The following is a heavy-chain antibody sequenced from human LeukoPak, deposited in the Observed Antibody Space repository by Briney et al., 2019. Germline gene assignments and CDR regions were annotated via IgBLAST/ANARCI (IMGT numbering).Heavy chain of an antibody. J-gene: IGHJ5*02. CDR2: INGDGSRT. CDR1: GFIVSNNY. CDR3: ARDFGAPAP. V-gene: IGHV3-74*01. D-gene: IGHD3-3*01. Sequence: GGSLRLSCAASGFIVSNNYMSWVRQAPGKGLVWVSRINGDGSRTNYADSVKGRFTISRDNAKDTLYLQMSILRVEDTALYYCARDFGAPAPWGQGTLVTVSS.